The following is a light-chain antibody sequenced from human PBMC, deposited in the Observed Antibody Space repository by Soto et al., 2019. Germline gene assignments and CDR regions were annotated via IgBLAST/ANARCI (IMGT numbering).Light chain of an antibody. CDR2: DAS. CDR3: QQYDSSPLT. J-gene: IGKJ4*01. CDR1: QSVSSY. Sequence: PGERATLSCRASQSVSSYLAWYQQKPGQAPRLLIYDASNRATAIPDRFSGSGSGTDFTLTITRLDPEDFAVYYCQQYDSSPLTFGGGTKVDIK. V-gene: IGKV3-20*01.